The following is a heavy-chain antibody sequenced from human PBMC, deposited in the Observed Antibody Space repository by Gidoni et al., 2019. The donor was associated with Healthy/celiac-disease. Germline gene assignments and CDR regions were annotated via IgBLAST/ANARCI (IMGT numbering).Heavy chain of an antibody. CDR2: IYYSGST. J-gene: IGHJ2*01. CDR1: GGSISSGGYY. V-gene: IGHV4-31*03. D-gene: IGHD2-21*02. Sequence: QVQLQESGPGLVKPSQTLSLTCPVSGGSISSGGYYWSWIRQHPGKGLEWIGYIYYSGSTYYNPSLKSRVTISVDTSKNQFSLKLSSVTAADTAVYYCARGSRIPYCGGDCYFYWYFDLWGRGTLVTVSS. CDR3: ARGSRIPYCGGDCYFYWYFDL.